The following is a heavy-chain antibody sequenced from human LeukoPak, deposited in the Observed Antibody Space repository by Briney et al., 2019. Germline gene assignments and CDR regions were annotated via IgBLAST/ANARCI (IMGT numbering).Heavy chain of an antibody. CDR2: ISSSSSTI. CDR3: ARDNIAAAGTLSDY. V-gene: IGHV3-48*02. D-gene: IGHD6-13*01. CDR1: GFTFSSYS. Sequence: GGSLRLSCAASGFTFSSYSMNWVRQAPGKGLEWASYISSSSSTIYYADSVKGRFTISRDNAKNSLYLQMNSLRDEDTAVYYCARDNIAAAGTLSDYWGQGTLVTVSS. J-gene: IGHJ4*02.